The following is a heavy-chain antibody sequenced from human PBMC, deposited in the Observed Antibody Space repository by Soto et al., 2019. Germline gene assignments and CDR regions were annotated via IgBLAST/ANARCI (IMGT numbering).Heavy chain of an antibody. V-gene: IGHV4-59*01. J-gene: IGHJ4*02. Sequence: KASETLSLTCTVSGGSISSYYWSWIRQPPGKGLEWIGYIYYSGSTNYNPSLKSRVTISVDTSKNQFSLKLSSVTAADTAVYYCARVGITMVRGVRYYFDYWGQGTLVTVSS. CDR3: ARVGITMVRGVRYYFDY. D-gene: IGHD3-10*01. CDR2: IYYSGST. CDR1: GGSISSYY.